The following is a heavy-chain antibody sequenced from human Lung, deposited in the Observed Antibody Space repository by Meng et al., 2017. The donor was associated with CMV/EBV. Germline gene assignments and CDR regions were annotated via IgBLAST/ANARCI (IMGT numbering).Heavy chain of an antibody. CDR3: AKDDPVVAK. D-gene: IGHD4-23*01. J-gene: IGHJ4*02. CDR2: IRMDESDK. V-gene: IGHV3-30*02. Sequence: GESLRLSCAASGFSFTEYGMHWVRQTPDKGLEWVAFIRMDESDKFYGDSVKGRFTISRDRSRKSLYLQMNSLRTDDTAVYYCAKDDPVVAKWGQGTLVTVSS. CDR1: GFSFTEYG.